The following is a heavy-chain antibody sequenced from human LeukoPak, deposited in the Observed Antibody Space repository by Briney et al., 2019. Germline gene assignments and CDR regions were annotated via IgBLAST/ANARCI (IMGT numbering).Heavy chain of an antibody. CDR3: ARGGGSIRHSYYYYVDV. J-gene: IGHJ6*03. CDR1: GFSFNDYG. V-gene: IGHV3-20*01. D-gene: IGHD2-15*01. Sequence: GGSLRLSCAASGFSFNDYGMSWVRQAPGQGPEWVSGITWNGGSTDYAASVKGRFTISRDNAKNSLYLRMNSLRDEDTALYCARGGGSIRHSYYYYVDVWGKGTSVTVSS. CDR2: ITWNGGST.